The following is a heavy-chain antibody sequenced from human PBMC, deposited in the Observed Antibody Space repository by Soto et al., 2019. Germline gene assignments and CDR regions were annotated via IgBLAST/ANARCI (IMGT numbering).Heavy chain of an antibody. V-gene: IGHV1-18*04. Sequence: GSVKVSCQASFYTFTNSGINWVRQAPGQGLEWMGWISPFTGDTHYTQSLQGRITMTTDTSTSTAYMELRSLRSADTAVYYCARSCSGGSCHSAYWGQGTLVTVSS. D-gene: IGHD2-15*01. CDR1: FYTFTNSG. CDR2: ISPFTGDT. CDR3: ARSCSGGSCHSAY. J-gene: IGHJ4*02.